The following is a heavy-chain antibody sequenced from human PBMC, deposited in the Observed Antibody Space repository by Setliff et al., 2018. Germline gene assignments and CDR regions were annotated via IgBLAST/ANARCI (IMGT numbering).Heavy chain of an antibody. V-gene: IGHV3-48*03. J-gene: IGHJ4*02. CDR2: INSGGSKV. CDR1: GFTFRSYE. Sequence: PGGSLRLSCAASGFTFRSYEMNWVRQTPGEGLEWVSYINSGGSKVYYADSVKGRFTISRDNAKNSLYLLMKGVRVDDTAVYYCVRSINGYQQRYDIWGQGALVTV. D-gene: IGHD3-22*01. CDR3: VRSINGYQQRYDI.